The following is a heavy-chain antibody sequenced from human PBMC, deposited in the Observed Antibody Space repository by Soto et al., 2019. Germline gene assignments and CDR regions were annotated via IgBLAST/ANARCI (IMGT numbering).Heavy chain of an antibody. CDR2: ISGSGGST. CDR3: AKSPENSHDTAMVPLGY. J-gene: IGHJ4*02. V-gene: IGHV3-23*01. D-gene: IGHD5-18*01. Sequence: GGSLRLSCAASGFTFSSYAMSWVCQAPGKGLEWVSAISGSGGSTYYADSVKGRFTISRDNSKNTLYLQMNSLRAEDTAVYYCAKSPENSHDTAMVPLGYWGQGTLVTVSS. CDR1: GFTFSSYA.